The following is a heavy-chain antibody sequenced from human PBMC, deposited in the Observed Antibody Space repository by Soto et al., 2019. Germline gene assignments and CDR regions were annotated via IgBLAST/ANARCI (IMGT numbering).Heavy chain of an antibody. J-gene: IGHJ6*02. V-gene: IGHV1-69*13. D-gene: IGHD6-13*01. CDR1: GGTFSSYA. CDR2: IIPIFGTA. Sequence: ASVKVSCKASGGTFSSYAISWVRQAPGQGLEWMGGIIPIFGTANYAQKFQGRVTITADESTSTAYMELSSLRSEDTAVYYCARVFGSIAAAGTGLSGMDVWGQGTTVTVS. CDR3: ARVFGSIAAAGTGLSGMDV.